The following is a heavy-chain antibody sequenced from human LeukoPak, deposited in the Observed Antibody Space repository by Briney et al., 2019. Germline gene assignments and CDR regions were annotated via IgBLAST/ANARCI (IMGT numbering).Heavy chain of an antibody. CDR1: GYTFIGYY. Sequence: ASVKVSCKASGYTFIGYYLHWVRQAPGQGPEWMGWINPKSGGTNYARKFQGRITMTRDTSISTAYMDLSRLTSDDTAMYYCTSGADSSNSIAEIYCDYWGQGTLVTVSS. D-gene: IGHD2-2*01. CDR3: TSGADSSNSIAEIYCDY. CDR2: INPKSGGT. J-gene: IGHJ4*02. V-gene: IGHV1-2*02.